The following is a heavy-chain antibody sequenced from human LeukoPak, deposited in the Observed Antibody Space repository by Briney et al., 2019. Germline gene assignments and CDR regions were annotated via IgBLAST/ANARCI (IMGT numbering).Heavy chain of an antibody. V-gene: IGHV4-31*03. J-gene: IGHJ5*02. CDR3: ARAAGSSSWYWFDP. D-gene: IGHD6-13*01. CDR2: IYYSGST. CDR1: GGSISSGGYY. Sequence: SQTLSLTCTVSGGSISSGGYYWSWIRQHPGKGLEWIGYIYYSGSTYYNPSLKSRVTISVDTSKNQFSLKLSSVTAADTAVYYCARAAGSSSWYWFDPWGQGTLVTVSS.